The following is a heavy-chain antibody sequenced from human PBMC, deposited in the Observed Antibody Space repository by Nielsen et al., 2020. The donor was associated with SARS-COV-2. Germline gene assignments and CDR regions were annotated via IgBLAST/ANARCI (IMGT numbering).Heavy chain of an antibody. CDR1: GYTFTSYG. J-gene: IGHJ4*02. Sequence: ASVKVSCKASGYTFTSYGISWVRQAPGQGLEWMGWINAYNGNAKYAQKVQGRVTMTTDTPTSTAYMEVRSLRADDTAVYYCAREGGSKWYFDYWGQGTPVTVSS. CDR2: INAYNGNA. V-gene: IGHV1-18*01. D-gene: IGHD6-13*01. CDR3: AREGGSKWYFDY.